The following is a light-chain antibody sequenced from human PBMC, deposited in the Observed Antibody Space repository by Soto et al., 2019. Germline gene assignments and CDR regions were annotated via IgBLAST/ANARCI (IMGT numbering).Light chain of an antibody. V-gene: IGKV1-5*01. CDR1: QSISSW. Sequence: DIQMTQSPFTLSASVGDRVTITCRASQSISSWLAWFQQKPGKAPKLLIYDASTLESGVPSRFSGSGSGTEFTLTISSLQPDDFATYYCQQYNYYRTFGQGTRWISN. J-gene: IGKJ1*01. CDR3: QQYNYYRT. CDR2: DAS.